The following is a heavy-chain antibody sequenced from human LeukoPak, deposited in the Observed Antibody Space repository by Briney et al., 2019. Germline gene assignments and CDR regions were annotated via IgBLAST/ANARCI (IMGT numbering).Heavy chain of an antibody. V-gene: IGHV1-69*06. CDR3: ASDYNCNFANSSPFDY. CDR1: GDTPHSHA. CDR2: IIPAFGTA. J-gene: IGHJ4*02. D-gene: IGHD1-7*01. Sequence: GASVKVSCKSSGDTPHSHAIIWVRQAPGQELEGMGRIIPAFGTANYAQQFQGRVTIIAAKSTRTAYMAMSSLRYDDTAVYDCASDYNCNFANSSPFDYWGQGTLVTVSS.